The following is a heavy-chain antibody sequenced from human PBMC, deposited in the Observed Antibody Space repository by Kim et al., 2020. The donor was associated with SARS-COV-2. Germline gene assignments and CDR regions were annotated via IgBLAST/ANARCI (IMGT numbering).Heavy chain of an antibody. CDR1: GGSISSYY. J-gene: IGHJ1*01. D-gene: IGHD2-15*01. V-gene: IGHV4-59*13. CDR3: AGGRPSSFDN. Sequence: SETLSLTCTVSGGSISSYYWSWIRQPPGKGLEWIGYIYYSGSTKYNPAPKSRVTITVKASKNQFFQKLSAMTAADAAAYYCAGGRPSSFDNWGQGNLVT. CDR2: IYYSGST.